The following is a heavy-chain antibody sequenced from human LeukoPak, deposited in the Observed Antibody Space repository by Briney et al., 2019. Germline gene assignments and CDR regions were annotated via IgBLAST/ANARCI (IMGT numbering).Heavy chain of an antibody. CDR1: GFTFSSYG. J-gene: IGHJ4*02. V-gene: IGHV3-30*18. CDR2: ISYDGSNK. CDR3: AKESVYYGSGSYYADY. Sequence: GGSLRLSCAASGFTFSSYGMHWVRQAPGKGLEWVAVISYDGSNKYYADSVKGRFTISRDNSKNTLYLQMNSLRAEDTAVYYCAKESVYYGSGSYYADYWGQGTLVTVSS. D-gene: IGHD3-10*01.